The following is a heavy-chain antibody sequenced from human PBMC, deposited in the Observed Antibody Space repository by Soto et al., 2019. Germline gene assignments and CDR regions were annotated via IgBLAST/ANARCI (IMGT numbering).Heavy chain of an antibody. J-gene: IGHJ6*02. Sequence: PSETLSLTCTVSGGSVSSGSYYWSWIRQPPGKGLEWIGNIYNSGSTNYNPSLKSRVTISVDTSKNQFSLKLSSVTAADTAHYYCAKATLFGGVVIPVYYYSMDVWGQGTTVTVSS. V-gene: IGHV4-61*01. D-gene: IGHD3-16*02. CDR3: AKATLFGGVVIPVYYYSMDV. CDR1: GGSVSSGSYY. CDR2: IYNSGST.